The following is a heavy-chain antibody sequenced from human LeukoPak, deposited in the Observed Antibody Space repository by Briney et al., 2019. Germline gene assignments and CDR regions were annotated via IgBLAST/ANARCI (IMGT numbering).Heavy chain of an antibody. CDR2: IYPGDSDT. J-gene: IGHJ4*02. CDR3: ASYYDSSGNPVGY. V-gene: IGHV5-51*01. Sequence: GESLKISCKGSGYSFTSYWIGWVRQLPGKGLEWMGIIYPGDSDTRYSPSFQGQVTISADKSISTAYLQWSSLKASDTAMYYCASYYDSSGNPVGYWGQGTLVTVSS. CDR1: GYSFTSYW. D-gene: IGHD3-22*01.